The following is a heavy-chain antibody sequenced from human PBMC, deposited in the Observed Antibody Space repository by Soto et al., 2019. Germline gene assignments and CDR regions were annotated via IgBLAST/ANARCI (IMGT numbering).Heavy chain of an antibody. V-gene: IGHV3-23*01. CDR1: GFTFSSYA. Sequence: GGSLRLSCVASGFTFSSYAMSWVRQAPGKGLEWVSTIADTSGNTHYAESVKGRFTISRDNSKNTLYFQMNSLRAEDTAVYYCAKAVSCSGGSCAWFDSWGQGALVTVSS. CDR2: IADTSGNT. CDR3: AKAVSCSGGSCAWFDS. J-gene: IGHJ5*01. D-gene: IGHD2-15*01.